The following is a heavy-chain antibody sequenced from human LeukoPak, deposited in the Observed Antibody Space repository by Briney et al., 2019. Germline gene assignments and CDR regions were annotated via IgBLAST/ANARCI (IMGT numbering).Heavy chain of an antibody. Sequence: PGGSLRLSCAASGFTFSSYWMSWVRQAPGKGLEWVANIKQVGSEKYSVDSVKGRFTISRDNAKNSLYLQMTSLRAGATAWYHWAREGELLLFRELVQTRAFDIGGQGNIVTVPS. J-gene: IGHJ3*02. CDR3: AREGELLLFRELVQTRAFDI. V-gene: IGHV3-7*01. CDR1: GFTFSSYW. D-gene: IGHD3-10*01. CDR2: IKQVGSEK.